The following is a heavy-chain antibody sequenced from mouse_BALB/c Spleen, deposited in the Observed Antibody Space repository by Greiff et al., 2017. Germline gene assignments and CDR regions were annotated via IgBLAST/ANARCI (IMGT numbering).Heavy chain of an antibody. CDR2: INPSSGYT. J-gene: IGHJ3*01. Sequence: QVQLQQSAAELARPGASVKMSCKASGYTFTSYTMHWVKQRPGQGLEWIGYINPSSGYTEYNQKFKDKTTLTADKSSSTAYMQLSSLTSEDSAVYYCARKGGSSYVPFAYWGQGTLVTVSA. V-gene: IGHV1-4*02. D-gene: IGHD1-1*01. CDR1: GYTFTSYT. CDR3: ARKGGSSYVPFAY.